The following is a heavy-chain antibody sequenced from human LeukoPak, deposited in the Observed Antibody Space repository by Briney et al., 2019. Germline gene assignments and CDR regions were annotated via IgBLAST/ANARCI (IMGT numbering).Heavy chain of an antibody. CDR3: ARVGYSSSWYADDTDY. D-gene: IGHD6-13*01. CDR2: ISSSGSTI. Sequence: GGSLRLSCAASGFTFSSYEMNWVRQAPGKGLEWVSYISSSGSTIYYADSVKGRFTISRDNAKNSLYLQMNSLRAEDTAVYYCARVGYSSSWYADDTDYWGQGTLVTVSS. V-gene: IGHV3-48*03. CDR1: GFTFSSYE. J-gene: IGHJ4*02.